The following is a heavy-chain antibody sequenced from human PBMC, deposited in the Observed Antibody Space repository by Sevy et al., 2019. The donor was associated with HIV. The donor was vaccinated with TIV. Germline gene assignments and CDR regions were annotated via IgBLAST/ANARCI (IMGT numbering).Heavy chain of an antibody. J-gene: IGHJ3*02. D-gene: IGHD3-22*01. V-gene: IGHV3-23*01. Sequence: GGSLRLSCAASGFTFSNYAMSWVRQAPGKGLEWVSAISGSGGSTYYADSVKGRFTISKDNSKNTLYLQMNSLSAANKVVYYCANDMIIVVGDAFYIWGQGTMVSV. CDR2: ISGSGGST. CDR3: ANDMIIVVGDAFYI. CDR1: GFTFSNYA.